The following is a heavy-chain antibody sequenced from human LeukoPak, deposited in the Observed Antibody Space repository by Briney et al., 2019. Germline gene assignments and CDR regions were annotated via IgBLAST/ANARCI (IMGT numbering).Heavy chain of an antibody. D-gene: IGHD2-2*01. J-gene: IGHJ6*02. CDR3: ARGRIESRVIVVVPAAMVLSGMDV. CDR1: GGTFSSYA. Sequence: SVKVSCKASGGTFSSYAISWVRQAPGQGLEWMGGIIPIFGTANYAQKFQGRVTITADESTSTAYMELSSLRSEDTAVYYCARGRIESRVIVVVPAAMVLSGMDVWGQGTTVTVSS. CDR2: IIPIFGTA. V-gene: IGHV1-69*13.